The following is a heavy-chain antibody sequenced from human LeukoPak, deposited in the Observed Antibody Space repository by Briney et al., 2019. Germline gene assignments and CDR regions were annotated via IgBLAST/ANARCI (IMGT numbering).Heavy chain of an antibody. Sequence: PGGSLRLSCAASGFTIRIYYMTWVRQAPGKGLEWVSVVYSDDSTYYADSVKGRFTISRDNSKNTVYLQMNSLRAEDTAVYYCAKSRMYSGSYPTPYYFDYWGQGTLVTVSS. CDR2: VYSDDST. CDR1: GFTIRIYY. J-gene: IGHJ4*02. CDR3: AKSRMYSGSYPTPYYFDY. V-gene: IGHV3-66*01. D-gene: IGHD1-26*01.